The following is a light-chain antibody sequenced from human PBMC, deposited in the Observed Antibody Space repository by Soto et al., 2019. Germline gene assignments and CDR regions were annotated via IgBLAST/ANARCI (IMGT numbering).Light chain of an antibody. V-gene: IGKV3-20*01. J-gene: IGKJ5*01. CDR2: GAS. CDR3: QQYARSTT. Sequence: EIVLTQYPGTLSSSPGERVTLSCRASQSVGGSFLAWYHQKPGQAPRLLMSGASSRASGIPNRFSGSGSGTDFTLTIRRLEPEDLGIYYCQQYARSTTFGQGTRLEIK. CDR1: QSVGGSF.